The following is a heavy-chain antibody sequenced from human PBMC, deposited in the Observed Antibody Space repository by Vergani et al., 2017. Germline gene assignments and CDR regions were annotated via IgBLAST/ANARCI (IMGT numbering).Heavy chain of an antibody. J-gene: IGHJ4*03. V-gene: IGHV3-21*01. CDR3: ARDLGGIDSGYDIDY. Sequence: EVQLVESGGGLVKPGGSLRLSCAASGFTFSSYSMNWVRQAPGKGLEWVSSISSSSSYIYYADSVKGRFTISRDNAKNSLYLQMNSLRAEDTAVYYCARDLGGIDSGYDIDYWGQGTTVTVSS. D-gene: IGHD5-12*01. CDR1: GFTFSSYS. CDR2: ISSSSSYI.